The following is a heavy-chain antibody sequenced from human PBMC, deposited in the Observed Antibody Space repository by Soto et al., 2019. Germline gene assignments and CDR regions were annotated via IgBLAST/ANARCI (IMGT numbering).Heavy chain of an antibody. CDR3: ARDIYSNYYYYYYMDV. V-gene: IGHV3-7*01. J-gene: IGHJ6*03. CDR2: KKQDGSEK. CDR1: GFTFSSYW. D-gene: IGHD4-4*01. Sequence: GGPLRLSCAPSGFTFSSYWMSWVRQAPGKGLEWVANKKQDGSEKYYVDSVKGRFTISRDNAKNSLYLQMNSLRAEDTAVYYCARDIYSNYYYYYYMDVWGKGTTVTVSS.